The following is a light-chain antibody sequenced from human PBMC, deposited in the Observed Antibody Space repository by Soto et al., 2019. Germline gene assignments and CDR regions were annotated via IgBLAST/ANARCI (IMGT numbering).Light chain of an antibody. CDR1: QSVSSY. J-gene: IGKJ4*01. CDR3: QQRSNWPPT. Sequence: EIVLTQSPATLSLSPGERATLSCRASQSVSSYLAWYQQKPGQAPRLLIYDASNRATGIPARFSGSGSGTDFPLTISTLEPEDFAVYYCQQRSNWPPTFGGGTTV. CDR2: DAS. V-gene: IGKV3-11*01.